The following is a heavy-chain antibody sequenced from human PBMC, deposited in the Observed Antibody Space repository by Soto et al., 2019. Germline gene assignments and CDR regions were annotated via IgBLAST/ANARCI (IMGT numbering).Heavy chain of an antibody. Sequence: QVQLVQSGAEVKKPGASVKVSCKASGYTFTSYDINWVRQATGQGLEWMGWMNPNSGNTGYAQKFQGRVTMTRNTSISTAYMELSSLRSEDTAAYYCARDLMIVVPSRSGDWGQGTLVTVSS. D-gene: IGHD3-22*01. CDR3: ARDLMIVVPSRSGD. V-gene: IGHV1-8*01. J-gene: IGHJ4*02. CDR2: MNPNSGNT. CDR1: GYTFTSYD.